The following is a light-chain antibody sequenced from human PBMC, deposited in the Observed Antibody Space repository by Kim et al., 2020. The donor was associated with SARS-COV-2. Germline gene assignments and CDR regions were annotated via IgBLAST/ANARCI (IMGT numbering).Light chain of an antibody. CDR1: RTVSTNY. J-gene: IGKJ5*01. V-gene: IGKV3-20*01. Sequence: PGERATLSCRASRTVSTNYLAWYQQKPGLAPRLLIYGASTRATGIPDRFSGRGSGTDFTLTISRLEPADFAVYYCQQYHDSPLSFGQGSRLEIK. CDR2: GAS. CDR3: QQYHDSPLS.